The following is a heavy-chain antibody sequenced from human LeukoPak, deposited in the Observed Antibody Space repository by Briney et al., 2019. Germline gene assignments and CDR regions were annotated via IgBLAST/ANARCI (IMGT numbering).Heavy chain of an antibody. Sequence: GGSLRLSCAASGFTFSSYAMSWVRQAPGKGLEWVSVISGSGGSTYYADSVKGRFTISRDNSKNTLYLQMNSLRAEDTAVYYCAKIVLSVAGTGVRYFDYWGQGTLVTVSS. CDR1: GFTFSSYA. J-gene: IGHJ4*02. CDR2: ISGSGGST. V-gene: IGHV3-23*01. CDR3: AKIVLSVAGTGVRYFDY. D-gene: IGHD6-19*01.